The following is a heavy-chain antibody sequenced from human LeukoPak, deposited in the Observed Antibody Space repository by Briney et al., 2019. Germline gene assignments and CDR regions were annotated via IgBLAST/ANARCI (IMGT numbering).Heavy chain of an antibody. D-gene: IGHD6-19*01. CDR1: GFTFSSYA. CDR2: ISGSGGST. Sequence: GGSLRLSCAASGFTFSSYAMSWVRQAPGKGLEWVSAISGSGGSTYYADSVKGRFTISRDNSKNTLYLQMNSLRAEDTAVYNCATLSGCYLRYYFDYWGQGTLVTVSS. V-gene: IGHV3-23*01. J-gene: IGHJ4*02. CDR3: ATLSGCYLRYYFDY.